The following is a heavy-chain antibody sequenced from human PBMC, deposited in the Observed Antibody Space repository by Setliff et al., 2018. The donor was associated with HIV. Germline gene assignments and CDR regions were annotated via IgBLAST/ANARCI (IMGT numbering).Heavy chain of an antibody. D-gene: IGHD4-4*01. Sequence: AASVKVSCKAAGYSFSSYAISWVRQAPGQGLEWMGWISAYNGHTNYAQKFQDRVTMTTDTSTNTAYMELSSLGSDDTAVYYCAKTSPKDGYSSDFWGQGTLVTVSS. CDR1: GYSFSSYA. J-gene: IGHJ4*02. V-gene: IGHV1-18*01. CDR2: ISAYNGHT. CDR3: AKTSPKDGYSSDF.